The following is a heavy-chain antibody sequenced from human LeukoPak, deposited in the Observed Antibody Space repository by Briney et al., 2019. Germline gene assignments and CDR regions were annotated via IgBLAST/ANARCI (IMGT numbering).Heavy chain of an antibody. Sequence: SGPALVNPTQSLQLTCTFSGFSLSTSGVGVGWSRQPPGKAREWLALIYWDDDKRYSPSLKSRLTITMDTSKKQVVLTMPNMDPVDTAKYYCAHSAPLALYFDYWAREPWSPSPQ. J-gene: IGHJ4*02. CDR2: IYWDDDK. V-gene: IGHV2-5*02. CDR3: AHSAPLALYFDY. CDR1: GFSLSTSGVG.